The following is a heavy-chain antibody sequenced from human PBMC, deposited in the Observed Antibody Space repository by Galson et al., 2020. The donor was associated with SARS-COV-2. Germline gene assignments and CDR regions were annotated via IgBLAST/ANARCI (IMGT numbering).Heavy chain of an antibody. J-gene: IGHJ4*02. CDR1: GFTFSTYA. Sequence: GESLKISCAASGFTFSTYAMSWVRQAPGKGLEWVSTIRGSGGSTYYADSVKGRFTISRDNSKNTLYLQMNSLRGDDTAVYYCAKEDDYVWGSYRYYYFDHWGQGSLVTVSS. V-gene: IGHV3-23*01. CDR3: AKEDDYVWGSYRYYYFDH. CDR2: IRGSGGST. D-gene: IGHD3-16*02.